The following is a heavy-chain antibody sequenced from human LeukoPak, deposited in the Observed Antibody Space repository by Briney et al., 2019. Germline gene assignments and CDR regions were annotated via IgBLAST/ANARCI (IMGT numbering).Heavy chain of an antibody. CDR3: ASLRERSYYARGFDY. CDR2: IYNSGST. CDR1: GYSISSGYF. Sequence: SETLSLTCTVSGYSISSGYFWGWIRQPPGKGLEWIGTIYNSGSTYYNPSLKSRVTISVDTSKNQFSLKLSSVTAADTAVYYCASLRERSYYARGFDYWGQGTLVTVSS. V-gene: IGHV4-38-2*02. J-gene: IGHJ4*02. D-gene: IGHD1-26*01.